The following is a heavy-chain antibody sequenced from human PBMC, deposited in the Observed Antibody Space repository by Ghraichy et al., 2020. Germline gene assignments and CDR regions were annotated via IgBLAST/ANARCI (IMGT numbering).Heavy chain of an antibody. J-gene: IGHJ6*02. CDR3: ARQQGYGLDV. V-gene: IGHV3-74*01. CDR1: GFTISSYW. CDR2: INSDGSSR. D-gene: IGHD1/OR15-1a*01. Sequence: GGSLRLSCAASGFTISSYWMHWVRQVSGKGLVWVSRINSDGSSRNYADSVKGRFTISRDNAKNTLYLQMNSLRAEDTAVYYCARQQGYGLDVWGQGTTVTVSS.